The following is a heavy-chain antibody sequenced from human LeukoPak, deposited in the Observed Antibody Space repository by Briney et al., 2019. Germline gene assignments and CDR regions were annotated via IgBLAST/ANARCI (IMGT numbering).Heavy chain of an antibody. CDR1: GFTVSSNY. D-gene: IGHD2-2*01. CDR3: ARGYCTTSSCYPPDAFDI. V-gene: IGHV4-34*01. CDR2: VNHSGTT. Sequence: PGGSLRLSCAASGFTVSSNYMSWVRQAPGKGLEWIGEVNHSGTTNYNPSLKSRVTISVDTSKNQFSLKLNSVTAADTAVYYCARGYCTTSSCYPPDAFDIWGQGTMVTVSS. J-gene: IGHJ3*02.